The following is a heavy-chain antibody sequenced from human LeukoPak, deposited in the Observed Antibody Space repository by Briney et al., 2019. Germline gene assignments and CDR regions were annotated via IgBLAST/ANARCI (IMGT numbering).Heavy chain of an antibody. J-gene: IGHJ4*02. CDR1: GYTFTSYD. CDR3: ARCFSRVRGAHSFDY. D-gene: IGHD3-10*01. CDR2: MNPNSGNT. Sequence: GASVKVSCKSSGYTFTSYDINWVRQPTGQGLEWMGWMNPNSGNTGYAQKFQGRVTMTSNTCISTAYMELSSLRSEGTAVYYCARCFSRVRGAHSFDYWGQGSLVTVCS. V-gene: IGHV1-8*01.